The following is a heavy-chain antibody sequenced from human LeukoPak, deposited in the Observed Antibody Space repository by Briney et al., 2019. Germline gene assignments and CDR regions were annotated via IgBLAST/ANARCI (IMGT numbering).Heavy chain of an antibody. V-gene: IGHV4-39*07. CDR3: ARDTTLDY. CDR1: GGSISSNNYF. Sequence: SETLSLTCTVSGGSISSNNYFWGWIRQPPGKGLEWIGSIYDSGSTYYNPSLKSRVIISVDTSKNQFSLKVSSVTAADTAVYYCARDTTLDYWGQGTLVTVSS. J-gene: IGHJ4*02. CDR2: IYDSGST. D-gene: IGHD1-1*01.